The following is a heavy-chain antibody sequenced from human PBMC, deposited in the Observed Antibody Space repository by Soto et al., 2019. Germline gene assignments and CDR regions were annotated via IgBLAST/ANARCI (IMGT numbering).Heavy chain of an antibody. Sequence: QLQLQESGPGLVKPSETLSLTCTVSGGSISSSSYYWGWIRQPPGKGLEWIGSICYSGSTYYNPSLKSRVTISVATSKTQFSLKLSSVTAADTAVYYCARATASYSSSWQKGPGAYCDYWGQGTLVTVSS. CDR3: ARATASYSSSWQKGPGAYCDY. CDR1: GGSISSSSYY. CDR2: ICYSGST. V-gene: IGHV4-39*01. J-gene: IGHJ4*02. D-gene: IGHD6-13*01.